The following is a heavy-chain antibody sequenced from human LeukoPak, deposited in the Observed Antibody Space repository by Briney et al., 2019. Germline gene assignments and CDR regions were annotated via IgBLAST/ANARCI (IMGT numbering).Heavy chain of an antibody. D-gene: IGHD6-19*01. V-gene: IGHV1-2*02. CDR2: INPNSGGT. J-gene: IGHJ5*02. CDR1: GYTFTGYY. Sequence: GASVKVSCKASGYTFTGYYMHWVRQAPGQGLEWMGWINPNSGGTNYAQKLQGRVTMTTDTSTSTAYMELRSLRSDDTAVYYCARDRIAVADTINWFDPWGQGTLVTVSS. CDR3: ARDRIAVADTINWFDP.